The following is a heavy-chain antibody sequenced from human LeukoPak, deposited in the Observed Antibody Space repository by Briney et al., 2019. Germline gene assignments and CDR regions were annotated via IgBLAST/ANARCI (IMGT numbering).Heavy chain of an antibody. Sequence: SETLSLTCTVSGGSIRSSGYYWAWIRQPPGKGLESIANIYYSGNTYYNPSLKNRVTISVDTSKNQFSLKLTSVTAADTAVYYCARHRVYDWNYPIWFDPWGQGTLVTVSS. J-gene: IGHJ5*01. V-gene: IGHV4-39*01. D-gene: IGHD3-16*01. CDR1: GGSIRSSGYY. CDR3: ARHRVYDWNYPIWFDP. CDR2: IYYSGNT.